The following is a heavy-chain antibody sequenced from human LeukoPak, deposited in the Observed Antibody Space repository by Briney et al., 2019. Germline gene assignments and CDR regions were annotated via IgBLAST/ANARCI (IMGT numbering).Heavy chain of an antibody. V-gene: IGHV4-59*01. Sequence: SETLSLTCAVYGGSFSGYYWSWIRPPPGKGLEWIGYIYYSGSTNYNPSLKSRVTISVDTSKNQFSLKLSSVTAADTAVYYCARFVTVTSKFDYWGQGTLVTVSS. D-gene: IGHD4-17*01. CDR2: IYYSGST. CDR1: GGSFSGYY. CDR3: ARFVTVTSKFDY. J-gene: IGHJ4*02.